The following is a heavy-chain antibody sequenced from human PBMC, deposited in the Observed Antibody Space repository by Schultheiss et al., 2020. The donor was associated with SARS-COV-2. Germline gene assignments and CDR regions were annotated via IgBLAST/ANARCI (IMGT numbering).Heavy chain of an antibody. CDR2: IKSKTDGGTA. J-gene: IGHJ4*02. Sequence: GGSLRLSCAASAFTTFTFTNAWMNWVRQAPGKGLEWVGRIKSKTDGGTADYAAPVKGRFTISRDDSKSIAHLQLNSLRDEDTAVYYCARSSGHLDYWGQGTLVTVSS. D-gene: IGHD6-19*01. V-gene: IGHV3-15*07. CDR1: AFTTFTFTNAW. CDR3: ARSSGHLDY.